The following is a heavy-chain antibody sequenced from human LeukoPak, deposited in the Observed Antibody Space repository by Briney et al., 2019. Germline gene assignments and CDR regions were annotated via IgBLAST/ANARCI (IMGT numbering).Heavy chain of an antibody. CDR2: IYIGGST. J-gene: IGHJ4*02. V-gene: IGHV3-66*01. CDR3: ATGRDYAKGGY. D-gene: IGHD2-2*01. Sequence: PGGSLRLSCAASGFTVSSNHMSWVRQAPGKGLEWVSTIYIGGSTFYVGSVKGRFTISRDNSQNTLYLQMNSLRPEDTAMYYCATGRDYAKGGYWGQGTLVTVSS. CDR1: GFTVSSNH.